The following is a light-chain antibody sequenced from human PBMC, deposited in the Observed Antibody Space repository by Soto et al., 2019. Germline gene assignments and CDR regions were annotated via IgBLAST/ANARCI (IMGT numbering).Light chain of an antibody. CDR1: QSISNW. V-gene: IGKV1-5*01. J-gene: IGKJ4*01. CDR2: DAS. CDR3: QQYNTSPL. Sequence: DIQMTQSPPTLSASVGDRVTITCRASQSISNWLAWYRQKPGKAPELLIFDASNLISGVPSRFSGSGSGTEFTLTINSLQPDDFATYYCQQYNTSPLFGGGTKVEIK.